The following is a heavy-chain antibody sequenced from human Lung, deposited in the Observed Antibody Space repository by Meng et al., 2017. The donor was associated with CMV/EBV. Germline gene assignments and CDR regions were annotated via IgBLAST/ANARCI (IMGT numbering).Heavy chain of an antibody. CDR2: IKQDGSEK. J-gene: IGHJ4*02. CDR1: GFTFSRYW. CDR3: VKGGTQDLDY. Sequence: SCAASGFTFSRYWMGWVRQVPGKGLEWVANIKQDGSEKYYVDSVKGRFTIARDNAKNSLYLQMNSLRADDTAVYYCVKGGTQDLDYWGQGTRVTVSS. V-gene: IGHV3-7*01. D-gene: IGHD1-26*01.